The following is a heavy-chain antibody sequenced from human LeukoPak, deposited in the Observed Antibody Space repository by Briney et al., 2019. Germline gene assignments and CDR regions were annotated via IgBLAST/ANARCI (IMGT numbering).Heavy chain of an antibody. CDR3: ARIMGAATGGSLDY. D-gene: IGHD2-15*01. CDR2: IYYRGTT. V-gene: IGHV4-59*01. Sequence: LETLSLTRTVSGGSINSFHWSWIRQPPGKGLECVGYIYYRGTTYYNPSLKSRVTISVDTSKNQFSLKLSSVTAADTAVYSCARIMGAATGGSLDYWGQGMLVTVSS. CDR1: GGSINSFH. J-gene: IGHJ4*02.